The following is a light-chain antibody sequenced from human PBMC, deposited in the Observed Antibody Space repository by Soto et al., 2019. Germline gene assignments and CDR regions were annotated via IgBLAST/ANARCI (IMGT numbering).Light chain of an antibody. V-gene: IGLV2-14*01. CDR3: GSYSISTTLSV. CDR1: SSDVGGYNY. Sequence: QSALTQPASASGSPGQSITISCTGTSSDVGGYNYVSWYQQHPGKAPKLIIYDVIHRPSGVSNRFSGSKSANTASLTISGLQAEDEADYYCGSYSISTTLSVFGTGTKLTVL. CDR2: DVI. J-gene: IGLJ1*01.